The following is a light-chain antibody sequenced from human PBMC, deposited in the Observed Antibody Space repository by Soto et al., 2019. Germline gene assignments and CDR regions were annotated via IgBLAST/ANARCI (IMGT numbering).Light chain of an antibody. J-gene: IGLJ3*02. Sequence: QSALTQSPSASASLGASVKLTCTLNSGHNSYAIAWHQQQPERGPRFLMKLNSDGSHIKGDGLSARFSGSSSGAERYLTISSLQSEDEGDYYCQTWDTGIQVFGGGTKLTVL. CDR2: LNSDGSH. V-gene: IGLV4-69*01. CDR3: QTWDTGIQV. CDR1: SGHNSYA.